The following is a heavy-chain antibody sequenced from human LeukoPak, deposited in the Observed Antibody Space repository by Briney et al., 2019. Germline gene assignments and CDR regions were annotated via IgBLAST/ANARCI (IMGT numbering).Heavy chain of an antibody. CDR3: AKARIASRGTFDI. CDR1: GFTFDDYT. V-gene: IGHV3-43*01. J-gene: IGHJ3*02. D-gene: IGHD6-13*01. Sequence: GGSLRLSCAASGFTFDDYTVHWVRKAPGKGREGGSLISWDGGSTYYADSVKGRFTITRDNSKNSLYLQMNSLRTEDTAVYYCAKARIASRGTFDIWGQGTMVTVSS. CDR2: ISWDGGST.